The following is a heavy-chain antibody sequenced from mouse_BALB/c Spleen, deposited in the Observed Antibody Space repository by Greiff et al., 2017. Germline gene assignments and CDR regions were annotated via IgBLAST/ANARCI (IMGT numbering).Heavy chain of an antibody. Sequence: QVQLQQSGAELVRPGSSVKISCKASGYAFSSYWMNWVKQRPGRGLEWIGQIYPGDGDPNYNGKFKGKATLTADKSSSPAYMQLSSLTSEDSAVYFCARDYGYYFEDGGRGSTLTGAS. V-gene: IGHV1-80*01. CDR3: ARDYGYYFED. CDR1: GYAFSSYW. CDR2: IYPGDGDP. J-gene: IGHJ2*01. D-gene: IGHD1-1*02.